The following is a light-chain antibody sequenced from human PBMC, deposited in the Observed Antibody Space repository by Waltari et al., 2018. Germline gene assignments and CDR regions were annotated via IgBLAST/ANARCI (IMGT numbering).Light chain of an antibody. Sequence: QSALPPPPSVSGAPGPRITIPCPGSGSNIGAGYDVHWYQQFPGTAPKPLLYGNNNRPSGVPDRFFGSKTGTSASLAITGLQVDDEADYYCQSYDRSLSVVFGGGTKLTVL. V-gene: IGLV1-40*01. CDR2: GNN. CDR1: GSNIGAGYD. CDR3: QSYDRSLSVV. J-gene: IGLJ2*01.